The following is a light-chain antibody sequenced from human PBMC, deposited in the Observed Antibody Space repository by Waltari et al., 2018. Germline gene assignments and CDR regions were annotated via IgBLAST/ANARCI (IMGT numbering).Light chain of an antibody. CDR2: EVS. CDR3: CSYAGSNTWV. J-gene: IGLJ2*01. CDR1: TSDIGGYNY. V-gene: IGLV2-11*01. Sequence: QAALTQPRSVSGSPGQSVTISCTGTTSDIGGYNYVSWYQQHPGTAPKPMISEVSKRPSAVSDRFSGSKSGNTASLTISGLQAEDEADYYCCSYAGSNTWVFGGGTRLTVL.